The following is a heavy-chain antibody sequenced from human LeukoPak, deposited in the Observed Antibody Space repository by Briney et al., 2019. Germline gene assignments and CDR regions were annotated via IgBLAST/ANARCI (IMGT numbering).Heavy chain of an antibody. J-gene: IGHJ4*02. V-gene: IGHV4-34*01. Sequence: SETLSLTCAVYGGSFSGYYWSWIRHSPGKGLGWIGEINDSGITNCNPSLKSRASLSVDTSKNQFSLRLSSVTAADTAVYYCARRLVDSGASQVSDYWGQGTLVTVSS. D-gene: IGHD2-15*01. CDR3: ARRLVDSGASQVSDY. CDR1: GGSFSGYY. CDR2: INDSGIT.